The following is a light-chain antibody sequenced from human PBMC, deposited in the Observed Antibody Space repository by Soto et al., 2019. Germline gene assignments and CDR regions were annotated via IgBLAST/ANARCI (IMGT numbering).Light chain of an antibody. Sequence: EIVMTQSPATLSVSPGERATLSCRASQSVSSNLAWYQQKPGQAPRLLIYGASTRATGIPARFSGSGSGTKFTLTISSLQSEDFAVYYCQQYNNWPSALTFGGGTKVEIK. V-gene: IGKV3-15*01. J-gene: IGKJ4*01. CDR3: QQYNNWPSALT. CDR1: QSVSSN. CDR2: GAS.